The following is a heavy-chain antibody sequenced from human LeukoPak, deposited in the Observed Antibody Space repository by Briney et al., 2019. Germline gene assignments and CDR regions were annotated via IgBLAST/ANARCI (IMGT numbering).Heavy chain of an antibody. V-gene: IGHV3-9*01. CDR2: ITWNSGTI. J-gene: IGHJ4*02. CDR3: VRSVGSDWGHFDF. CDR1: GFNFDQYA. D-gene: IGHD7-27*01. Sequence: GRSLRLSCAASGFNFDQYAMFWVRQAPGKGLEWVTGITWNSGTIAYADSVKGRFTISRDNAKSSLYLQMNSLRSEDRALYYCVRSVGSDWGHFDFRGQGTLVTVYS.